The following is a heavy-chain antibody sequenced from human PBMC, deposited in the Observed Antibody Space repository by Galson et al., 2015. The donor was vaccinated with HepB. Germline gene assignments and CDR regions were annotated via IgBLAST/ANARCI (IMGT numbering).Heavy chain of an antibody. D-gene: IGHD3-3*01. V-gene: IGHV1-2*02. CDR1: GYSFTDYY. Sequence: SVKVSCKASGYSFTDYYMHWVRQAPGQGLEWMGWINPNSGDTYYAQMFQGRVTTTRDKSISTAYMELTSLRSDDPAVYYCARGRLTIFAVVTDVRDYYYRMDVWGQGTTVTVSS. CDR3: ARGRLTIFAVVTDVRDYYYRMDV. J-gene: IGHJ6*02. CDR2: INPNSGDT.